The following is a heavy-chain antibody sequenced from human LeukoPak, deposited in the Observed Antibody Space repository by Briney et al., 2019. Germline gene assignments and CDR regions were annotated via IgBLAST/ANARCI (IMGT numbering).Heavy chain of an antibody. D-gene: IGHD6-19*01. V-gene: IGHV3-23*01. Sequence: GGSLRLSCAASGFTFSSYAMSWVRQAPGKGLEWVSGISGSGGSTYYADSVTGRFTISRDTSKNTLFLQMNSLRAEDTAVYYCAKDLSGILAGFDYWGQGTLVTVSS. CDR1: GFTFSSYA. CDR3: AKDLSGILAGFDY. CDR2: ISGSGGST. J-gene: IGHJ4*02.